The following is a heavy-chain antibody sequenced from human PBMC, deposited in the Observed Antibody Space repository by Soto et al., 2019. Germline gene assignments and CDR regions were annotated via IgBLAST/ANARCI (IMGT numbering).Heavy chain of an antibody. V-gene: IGHV3-33*08. D-gene: IGHD6-6*01. J-gene: IGHJ6*02. Sequence: PGGSLRLSCSASGFTFSSYAMSWVRQAPGKGLEWVAVIWYDGSNKYYADSVKGRFTISRDNSKNTLYLQMNSLRAEDTAVYYCARVGYSSSSRGNNYYYGMDVWGQGTTVTVSS. CDR2: IWYDGSNK. CDR3: ARVGYSSSSRGNNYYYGMDV. CDR1: GFTFSSYA.